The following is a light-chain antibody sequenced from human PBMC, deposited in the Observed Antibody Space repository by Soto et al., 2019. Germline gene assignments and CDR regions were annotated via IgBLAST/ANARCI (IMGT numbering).Light chain of an antibody. CDR3: QSYDSSLSGVV. CDR1: SSNIGAGYD. J-gene: IGLJ3*02. V-gene: IGLV1-40*01. Sequence: QSVLTQPPSVSGAPGQRVTISCTGSSSNIGAGYDVHWYQQHPGAAPKLLIYGNSNRPSGVPDRISGSKSGTSASLAITGLQAGDEADYYCQSYDSSLSGVVFGGGTQLTVL. CDR2: GNS.